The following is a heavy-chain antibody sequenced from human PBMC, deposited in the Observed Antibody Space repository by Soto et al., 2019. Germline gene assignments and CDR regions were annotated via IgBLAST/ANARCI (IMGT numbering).Heavy chain of an antibody. Sequence: QITLKESGPTLVKPTQTLTLTCTFSGFSLSTSGVGVGWIRQPPGKALEWLALIYWDDDKRYSPSLKSRLTITKDTSKNQVVLTMTNMDPMDTATYYCAHSTAYYDYIWGSYPYSFDYWGQGTLVTVSS. CDR1: GFSLSTSGVG. J-gene: IGHJ4*02. V-gene: IGHV2-5*02. CDR2: IYWDDDK. D-gene: IGHD3-16*01. CDR3: AHSTAYYDYIWGSYPYSFDY.